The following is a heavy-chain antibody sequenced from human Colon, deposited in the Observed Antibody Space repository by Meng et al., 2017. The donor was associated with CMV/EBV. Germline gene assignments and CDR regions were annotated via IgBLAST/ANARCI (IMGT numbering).Heavy chain of an antibody. CDR2: INWNSGKI. D-gene: IGHD3-22*01. V-gene: IGHV3-9*01. CDR3: AKDRRAYGSCCYYDY. J-gene: IGHJ4*02. Sequence: GGSLRLSCAASGFTFDNYAMHWVRQAPGKGLEWVSGINWNSGKIGYADSVKGRFTISRDNAKNSLYLQMNSLRAEDTALYYCAKDRRAYGSCCYYDYWGQGTLVTVSS. CDR1: GFTFDNYA.